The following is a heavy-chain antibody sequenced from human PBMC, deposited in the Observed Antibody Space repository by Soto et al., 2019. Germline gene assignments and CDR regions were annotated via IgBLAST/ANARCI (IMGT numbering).Heavy chain of an antibody. D-gene: IGHD6-19*01. J-gene: IGHJ5*01. CDR2: IKQDGSEK. CDR3: ARGMTVAANWFDS. V-gene: IGHV3-7*01. Sequence: GGSLRLSCAASGFSFSNYWMSWVRQASGKGLEWVANIKQDGSEKYYVDSVKGRFTISRDNARNSLYLQMNSLRAEDTAVYYCARGMTVAANWFDSWGQGTLVTVSS. CDR1: GFSFSNYW.